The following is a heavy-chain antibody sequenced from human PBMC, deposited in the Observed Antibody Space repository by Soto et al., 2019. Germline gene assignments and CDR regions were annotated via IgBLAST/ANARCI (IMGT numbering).Heavy chain of an antibody. CDR2: IIPIFGPP. D-gene: IGHD2-21*02. V-gene: IGHV1-69*01. CDR3: ATAGECGGDCSVYGMDV. Sequence: QVHLVQSGAEVRKPGSSVKVSCKASGGTFSTYAISWVRQAPGQGLEWMGGIIPIFGPPNYAQKFQGRVTITADESTSTAYMEVSSLRSEDTADYYCATAGECGGDCSVYGMDVWGQGTTVTVSS. J-gene: IGHJ6*02. CDR1: GGTFSTYA.